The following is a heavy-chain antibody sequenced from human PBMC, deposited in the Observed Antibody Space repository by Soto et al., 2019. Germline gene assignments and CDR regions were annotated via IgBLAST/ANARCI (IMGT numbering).Heavy chain of an antibody. D-gene: IGHD2-2*02. CDR2: IYSSGST. Sequence: SETLSLTFTVSGVSVSSDTHYWSWIRQPPGKRLEWIGFIYSSGSTNYNPSLKSRVTMSVDTSKNQFSLKLRSVIVADTAVYHCARFVRSCSGTTCYTRADVWGQGTTVTVSS. J-gene: IGHJ6*02. CDR3: ARFVRSCSGTTCYTRADV. CDR1: GVSVSSDTHY. V-gene: IGHV4-61*01.